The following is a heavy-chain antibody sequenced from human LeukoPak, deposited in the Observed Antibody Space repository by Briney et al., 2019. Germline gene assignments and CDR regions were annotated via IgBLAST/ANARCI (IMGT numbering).Heavy chain of an antibody. D-gene: IGHD1-7*01. Sequence: PSETLSLTCTVSGGSISSYHWSWIRQPPGRGLEWTGCVYDSGSTNYNPALKSRGTISSDTSKNQLSLNLTSVTAADTAVYYCARWMSKWNSVNYYYYYYMDVWGKGTTVTVSS. J-gene: IGHJ6*03. CDR2: VYDSGST. CDR3: ARWMSKWNSVNYYYYYYMDV. V-gene: IGHV4-59*01. CDR1: GGSISSYH.